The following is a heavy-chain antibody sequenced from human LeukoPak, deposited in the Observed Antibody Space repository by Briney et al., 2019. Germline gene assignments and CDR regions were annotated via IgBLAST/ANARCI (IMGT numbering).Heavy chain of an antibody. J-gene: IGHJ4*02. CDR1: GGSISSSSYY. D-gene: IGHD3-9*01. CDR2: IYYSGST. V-gene: IGHV4-39*01. CDR3: ARLRLADIDY. Sequence: SETLSLTCTVSGGSISSSSYYWGWIRQPPGKGLEWIGSIYYSGSTYYNPSLKSRVTISVDTSKNQFSLKLSSVTAADTAVYYCARLRLADIDYWGQGTLVTVSS.